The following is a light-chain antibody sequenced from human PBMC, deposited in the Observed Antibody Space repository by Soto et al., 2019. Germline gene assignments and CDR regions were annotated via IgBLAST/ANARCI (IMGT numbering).Light chain of an antibody. V-gene: IGKV1-12*01. CDR2: ATS. Sequence: IQMTQSPSSVSASVGDRVTMTCRASQGVGGWLAWYQQKPGKVPKLLIYATSSLHSGVPSRFRGSGSGTDFTVSISSLQTEDFATYYCQQTHSLPRSFGPGTKVDIK. CDR3: QQTHSLPRS. CDR1: QGVGGW. J-gene: IGKJ3*01.